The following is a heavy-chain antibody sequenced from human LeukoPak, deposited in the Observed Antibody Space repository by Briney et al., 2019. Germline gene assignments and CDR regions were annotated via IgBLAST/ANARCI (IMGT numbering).Heavy chain of an antibody. Sequence: PSETLSLTCAVSGYSISSGYYWGWIRQPPGKGLEWIGSIYHSGNTYYNPSLKSRVTISVDTSKNQFSLRLSSVTAAATAVYYCGRDRSGGYSVDYWGQGTLVTVS. V-gene: IGHV4-38-2*02. CDR2: IYHSGNT. CDR3: GRDRSGGYSVDY. J-gene: IGHJ4*02. D-gene: IGHD1-26*01. CDR1: GYSISSGYY.